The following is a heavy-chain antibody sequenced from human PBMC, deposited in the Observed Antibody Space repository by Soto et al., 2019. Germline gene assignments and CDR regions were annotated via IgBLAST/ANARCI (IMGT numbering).Heavy chain of an antibody. V-gene: IGHV1-3*01. CDR2: INAGNGDT. J-gene: IGHJ3*02. D-gene: IGHD5-12*01. CDR3: ALRRDGYNHDAFDI. Sequence: ASVKVSCKASGYTFTSFIIHWVRQAPGQSLEWLGWINAGNGDTKYSQKFQGRVTITADESTSTAYMELGSLRSEDTAVYYCALRRDGYNHDAFDIWGQGTMVTVSS. CDR1: GYTFTSFI.